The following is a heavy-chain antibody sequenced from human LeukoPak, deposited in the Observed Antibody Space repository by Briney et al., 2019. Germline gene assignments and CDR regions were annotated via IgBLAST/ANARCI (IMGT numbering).Heavy chain of an antibody. CDR2: ISYDGSNK. D-gene: IGHD3-22*01. Sequence: GRSLRLSCAASGFTFSSYAMHWVRQAPGKGLEWVAVISYDGSNKYYADSVKGRFTISRDNSKNTLYLQMNSLRAEDTAVYYCAKGDDSSGYYSGEFQHWGQGTLVTVSS. V-gene: IGHV3-30-3*01. CDR1: GFTFSSYA. J-gene: IGHJ1*01. CDR3: AKGDDSSGYYSGEFQH.